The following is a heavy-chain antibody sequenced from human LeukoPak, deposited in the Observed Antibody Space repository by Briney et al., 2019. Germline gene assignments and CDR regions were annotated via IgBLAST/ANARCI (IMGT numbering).Heavy chain of an antibody. CDR2: IKQDGSEK. J-gene: IGHJ4*02. V-gene: IGHV3-7*01. Sequence: GGSLRLSCAASGFTFSSYIMNWVRQAPGKGLEWVANIKQDGSEKYYVDSVKGRFTISRDNAKNSLSLQMNSLRAEDTAVYYCARETMRYFDYWGQGTLVTVSS. CDR3: ARETMRYFDY. D-gene: IGHD3-22*01. CDR1: GFTFSSYI.